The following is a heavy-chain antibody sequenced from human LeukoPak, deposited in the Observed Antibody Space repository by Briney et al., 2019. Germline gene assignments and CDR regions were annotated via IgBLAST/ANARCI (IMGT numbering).Heavy chain of an antibody. CDR2: ITSSSTNI. V-gene: IGHV3-48*02. D-gene: IGHD1-26*01. CDR1: GFTFSTYN. J-gene: IGHJ4*02. Sequence: PGGSLRLSCAASGFTFSTYNMNWVRQAPGKGLEWVSHITSSSTNIYYADSVKGRFTISRDSAKNALSLQMNSLRDEVTAVYYCATSGNYYLKYWGQGTLVTVSS. CDR3: ATSGNYYLKY.